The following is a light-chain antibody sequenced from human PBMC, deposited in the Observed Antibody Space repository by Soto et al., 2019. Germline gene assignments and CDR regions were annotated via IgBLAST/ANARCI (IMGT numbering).Light chain of an antibody. V-gene: IGKV1-9*01. J-gene: IGKJ4*01. CDR2: RAS. Sequence: IQLTQSPSFLSASVGDRVTITCRASQDINRYVAWYQQKSGQAPKLLIYRASNLRPGVPSRFSGSGSGTDFTLNISNLQPEDFATYHCQQVDSYPLTFGGGT. CDR1: QDINRY. CDR3: QQVDSYPLT.